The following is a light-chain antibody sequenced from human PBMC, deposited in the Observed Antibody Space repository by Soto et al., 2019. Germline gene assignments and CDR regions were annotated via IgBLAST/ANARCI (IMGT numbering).Light chain of an antibody. CDR1: QSLLHSNGYNY. J-gene: IGKJ4*01. CDR3: MQALQTPLT. V-gene: IGKV2-28*01. CDR2: LGS. Sequence: DIVMIQSPLSLPVTPGEPASISCRSSQSLLHSNGYNYLDWYLQKPGQSPQLLIYLGSNRASGVXDXXSGSGSGTDFTLKISRVEAEDVGVYYCMQALQTPLTFGGGTKVEIK.